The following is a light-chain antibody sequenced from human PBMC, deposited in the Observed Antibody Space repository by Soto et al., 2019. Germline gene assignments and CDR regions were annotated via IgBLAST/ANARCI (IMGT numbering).Light chain of an antibody. CDR1: SSDVGNYIF. J-gene: IGLJ1*01. CDR2: DIN. CDR3: VSYTTSASYV. V-gene: IGLV2-14*01. Sequence: QSVLTQPASVSGSRGQSITISCTRTSSDVGNYIFVSWYRQHPGKAPKLMIYDINNRPSGVSNRFSGSKSGNTASLTISGLQAEDEADYYCVSYTTSASYVFGTGTKVTVL.